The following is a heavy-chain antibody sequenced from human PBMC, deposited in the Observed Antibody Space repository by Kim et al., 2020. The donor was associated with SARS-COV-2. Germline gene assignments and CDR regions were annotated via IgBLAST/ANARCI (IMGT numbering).Heavy chain of an antibody. CDR3: ANDVLRGCFGELIPIS. CDR2: IWDDGSNK. D-gene: IGHD3-10*01. J-gene: IGHJ5*02. Sequence: GGSLRLSCAASGFTFSSYGMHWVRQAPGKGLEWVAVIWDDGSNKYYADSVKGRFTISRDNSKNTLYLQMNSLRAEDTAVYYCANDVLRGCFGELIPISWGQGTLVTVSS. CDR1: GFTFSSYG. V-gene: IGHV3-33*06.